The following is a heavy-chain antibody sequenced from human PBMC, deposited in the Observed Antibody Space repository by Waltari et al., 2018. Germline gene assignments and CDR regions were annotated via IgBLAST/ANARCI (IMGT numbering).Heavy chain of an antibody. CDR1: GYTFTSYY. CDR3: ASGGVVVIATPPRPFDY. J-gene: IGHJ4*02. V-gene: IGHV1-46*01. CDR2: INPSGGST. D-gene: IGHD2-21*01. Sequence: QVQLVQSGAEVKKPGASVKVSCKASGYTFTSYYMHWVRQAPGQGLEWMGIINPSGGSTSYAQKFQGRGTMTRDTSTSTVYMELSSLRSEDTAVYYCASGGVVVIATPPRPFDYWGQGTLVTVSS.